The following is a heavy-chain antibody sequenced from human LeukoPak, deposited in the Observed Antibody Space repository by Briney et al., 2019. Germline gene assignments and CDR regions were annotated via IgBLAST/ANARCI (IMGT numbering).Heavy chain of an antibody. Sequence: AVTVSYKASVGTFSSYAISWVEQAPGKGREWMGGIIPIFGTANFAQKFQGRVTITADDYTSTAYMEPGRLRSEDTAVYYRARGSLRYCRGGSCQYCDYWGRGNLVSVSS. CDR3: ARGSLRYCRGGSCQYCDY. CDR1: VGTFSSYA. V-gene: IGHV1-69*13. D-gene: IGHD2-15*01. J-gene: IGHJ4*02. CDR2: IIPIFGTA.